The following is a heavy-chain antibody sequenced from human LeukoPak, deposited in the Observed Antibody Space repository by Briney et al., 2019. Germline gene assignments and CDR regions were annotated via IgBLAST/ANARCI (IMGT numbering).Heavy chain of an antibody. J-gene: IGHJ6*03. CDR3: ARYSSGRAYYYYMDV. CDR1: GDSISIYY. V-gene: IGHV4-59*01. D-gene: IGHD3-10*01. Sequence: NPSETLSLTCTVSGDSISIYYWSWIRQPPGKGLEWIGYISDSGSTNYNPSLKSRVTISVDTSKRQFSLKLSSVTAADTAVYYCARYSSGRAYYYYMDVWGKGTTVTVSS. CDR2: ISDSGST.